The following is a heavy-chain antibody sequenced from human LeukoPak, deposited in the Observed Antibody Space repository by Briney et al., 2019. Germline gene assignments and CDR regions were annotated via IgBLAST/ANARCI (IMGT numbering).Heavy chain of an antibody. CDR1: GFSFGPHA. CDR3: ARDRGGLINTGTPIH. J-gene: IGHJ4*02. CDR2: IGGSDDST. Sequence: GGSLRLSCAGSGFSFGPHAMSWVRQAPGKGLEWVSGIGGSDDSTHYADSVKGRFTISRDNSRQTLFLLMNSLRAEDTAVYYCARDRGGLINTGTPIHWGLGTLVTVSS. V-gene: IGHV3-23*01. D-gene: IGHD3-10*01.